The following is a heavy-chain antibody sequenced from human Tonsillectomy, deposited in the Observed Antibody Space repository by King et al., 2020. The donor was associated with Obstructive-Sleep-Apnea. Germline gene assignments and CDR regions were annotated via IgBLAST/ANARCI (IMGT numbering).Heavy chain of an antibody. CDR3: ARIFVYYDSSGLMGAFDI. J-gene: IGHJ3*02. V-gene: IGHV2-26*01. CDR2: IFSNDEK. D-gene: IGHD3-22*01. Sequence: TLKESGPVLVKPTETLTLTCTVSGFSLSNARMGVSWIRQPPGKALEWLAHIFSNDEKSYSTSLKSRLTISKDTSKSQVVLTMTNMDPVDTATYYCARIFVYYDSSGLMGAFDIWGQGTMVTVSS. CDR1: GFSLSNARMG.